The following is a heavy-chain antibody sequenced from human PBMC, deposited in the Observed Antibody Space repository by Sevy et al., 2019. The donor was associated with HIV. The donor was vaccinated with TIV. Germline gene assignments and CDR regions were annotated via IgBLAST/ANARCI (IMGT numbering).Heavy chain of an antibody. CDR3: ARLNGFEPYSYYALDV. Sequence: GESLKIYCEGSGYSFTHYWIAWVRQIPGKGLEWMGIIYPGDPAPTYSPSFQGRVTISADKSINIAYLQWSRLRASDTAIYYCARLNGFEPYSYYALDVWGQGTTVTVSS. CDR2: IYPGDPAP. V-gene: IGHV5-51*01. J-gene: IGHJ6*02. D-gene: IGHD5-12*01. CDR1: GYSFTHYW.